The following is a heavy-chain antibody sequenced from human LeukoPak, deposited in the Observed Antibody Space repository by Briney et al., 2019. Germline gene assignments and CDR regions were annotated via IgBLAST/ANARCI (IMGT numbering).Heavy chain of an antibody. D-gene: IGHD2-2*01. CDR1: GFTFSDHY. CDR2: TRNKANSYTT. CDR3: ARVRYCSSTTCRGAFDI. V-gene: IGHV3-72*01. J-gene: IGHJ3*02. Sequence: GGSLRLSCAASGFTFSDHYMDWVRQAPGKGLEWVGRTRNKANSYTTEYAASVRGRFTISRADSENSLYLQMNSLKTEDTAVYYCARVRYCSSTTCRGAFDIWGQGTMVTVSS.